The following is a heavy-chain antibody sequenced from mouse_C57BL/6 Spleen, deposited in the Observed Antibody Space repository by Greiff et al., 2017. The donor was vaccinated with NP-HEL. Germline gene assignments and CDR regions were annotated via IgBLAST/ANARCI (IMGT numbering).Heavy chain of an antibody. CDR1: GYAFSSYW. CDR3: ARDDYGSSPFAY. Sequence: QVQLKESGAELVKPGASVKISCKASGYAFSSYWMNWVKQRPGKGLEWIGQIYPGDGDTNYNGKFKGKATLTADKSSSTAYMQLSSLTSEDSAVYFCARDDYGSSPFAYWGQGTLVTVSA. J-gene: IGHJ3*01. D-gene: IGHD1-1*01. CDR2: IYPGDGDT. V-gene: IGHV1-80*01.